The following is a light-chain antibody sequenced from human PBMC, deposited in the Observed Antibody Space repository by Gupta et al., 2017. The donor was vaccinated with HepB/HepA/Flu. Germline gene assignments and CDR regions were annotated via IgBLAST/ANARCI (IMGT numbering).Light chain of an antibody. CDR1: SSDVGAYDH. CDR3: NSYTTSGTLV. Sequence: QSALTQPASVSGSPGPSITIACTGTSSDVGAYDHVSWYQQHPGKAPKVIFYDVNNRPSGVSDHFSGSKSGNTASLRISGLQGEDEADYYCNSYTTSGTLVFGGGTKLTVL. V-gene: IGLV2-14*03. CDR2: DVN. J-gene: IGLJ2*01.